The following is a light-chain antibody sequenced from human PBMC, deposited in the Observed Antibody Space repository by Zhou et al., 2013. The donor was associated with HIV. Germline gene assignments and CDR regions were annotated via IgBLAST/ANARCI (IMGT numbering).Light chain of an antibody. CDR3: QQSYSTPPT. J-gene: IGKJ1*01. Sequence: DIQMTQSPSSLSASVGDRVTITCRASQSISSYLNWYQQKPGKAPKLLIYAASSLQSGVPSRFSGSGSGTDFTLTISSLQPEDFATYYCQQSYSTPPTFGQGTEGGN. V-gene: IGKV1-39*01. CDR1: QSISSY. CDR2: AAS.